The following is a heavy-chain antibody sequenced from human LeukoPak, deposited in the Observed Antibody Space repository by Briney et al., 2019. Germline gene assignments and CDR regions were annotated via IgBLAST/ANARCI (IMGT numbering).Heavy chain of an antibody. CDR2: INWNGGST. J-gene: IGHJ4*02. Sequence: GGSLRLSCAACGFTFDDYGMSWVRQAPGKALEWVSVINWNGGSTGYADSVKGRFTISRDNAKNSLYLQMNSLRAEDTALYYCAREGGYCSSTSCYPYWGQGTLVTVSS. CDR3: AREGGYCSSTSCYPY. CDR1: GFTFDDYG. D-gene: IGHD2-2*03. V-gene: IGHV3-20*04.